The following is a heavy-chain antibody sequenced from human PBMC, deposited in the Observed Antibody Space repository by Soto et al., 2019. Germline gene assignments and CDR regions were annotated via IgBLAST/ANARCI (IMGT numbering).Heavy chain of an antibody. V-gene: IGHV1-8*01. Sequence: GASVKVSCKASGYTFTSYDINWVRQATGQGLEWMGWTNPNSGNTGYAQKFQGRVTMTRNTSISTAYMELSSLRSEDTAVYYCARLGKWLPETYYYYYMDVWGKGTTVTVSS. CDR3: ARLGKWLPETYYYYYMDV. J-gene: IGHJ6*03. D-gene: IGHD5-12*01. CDR2: TNPNSGNT. CDR1: GYTFTSYD.